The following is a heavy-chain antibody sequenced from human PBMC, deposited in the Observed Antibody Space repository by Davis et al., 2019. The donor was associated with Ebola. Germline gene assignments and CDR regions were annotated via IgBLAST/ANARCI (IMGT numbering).Heavy chain of an antibody. CDR1: GYTFTSYA. J-gene: IGHJ6*02. Sequence: SVKVSCKASGYTFTSYAMHWVRQAPGQGLEWMGIINPSGGSTSYAQKFQGRVTMTRDTSTSTVYMELSSLRSEDTAVYYCARGKHVGDRSNYYYYGMDVWGQGTTVTVSS. CDR2: INPSGGST. D-gene: IGHD3-16*01. CDR3: ARGKHVGDRSNYYYYGMDV. V-gene: IGHV1-46*01.